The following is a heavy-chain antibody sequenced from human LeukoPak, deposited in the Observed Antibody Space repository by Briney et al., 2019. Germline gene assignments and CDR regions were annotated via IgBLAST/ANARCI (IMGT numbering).Heavy chain of an antibody. CDR1: GASISTNSYY. D-gene: IGHD5-12*01. CDR3: ARRRGYGGWFDY. J-gene: IGHJ4*02. V-gene: IGHV4-39*07. CDR2: IYYSGST. Sequence: SETLSLTCTVSGASISTNSYYWGWIRQPPGKGLEWIGSIYYSGSTYYNPSLKSRVTISIDTSKNQFSLRLRSVTAADTAVYYCARRRGYGGWFDYWGQGTLVTVSS.